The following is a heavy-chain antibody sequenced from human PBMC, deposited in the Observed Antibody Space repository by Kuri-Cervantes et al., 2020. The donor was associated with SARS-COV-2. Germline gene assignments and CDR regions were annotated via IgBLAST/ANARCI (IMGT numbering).Heavy chain of an antibody. CDR2: INPNSGGT. Sequence: ASVKVSCKASGYTFTGYYMHWVRQAPGQGLEWMGWINPNSGGTNYAQKFQGRVTMTRDTSTDTAYMELSSLRSEDTAVYYCATEGYSIIIWAFAHWGQGTKVTVSS. CDR3: ATEGYSIIIWAFAH. CDR1: GYTFTGYY. J-gene: IGHJ3*01. D-gene: IGHD3-22*01. V-gene: IGHV1-2*02.